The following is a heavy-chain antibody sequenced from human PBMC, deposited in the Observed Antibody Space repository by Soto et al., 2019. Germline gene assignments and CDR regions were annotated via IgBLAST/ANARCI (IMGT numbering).Heavy chain of an antibody. V-gene: IGHV3-30-3*01. D-gene: IGHD2-15*01. CDR1: GFTFRNHA. J-gene: IGHJ6*02. CDR3: ARGDREDILVVVGARPGEYGIDI. Sequence: QVQLVESGGGVVQPGGSLRLSCAASGFTFRNHAMHWVRQAPGKGLECLAVIAYDGSNAFYRDSVKGRFTICRDNSKNWLYLHMNSLRSEDTGVYYCARGDREDILVVVGARPGEYGIDIWGQGTTVTVSS. CDR2: IAYDGSNA.